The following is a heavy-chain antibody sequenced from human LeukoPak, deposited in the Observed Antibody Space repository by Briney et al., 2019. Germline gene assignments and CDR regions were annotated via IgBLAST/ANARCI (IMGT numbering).Heavy chain of an antibody. CDR1: GGSISTYS. D-gene: IGHD2-15*01. Sequence: SETLSLTCTVSGGSISTYSWTWIRQPPGKGLEWIGNIYYTGGTYYNPSLKSRITISVDTSKNQFSLKLTSVTAADTAVYYCARDQPYCTSTGCYSTFDYWGQGTLVTVSS. CDR3: ARDQPYCTSTGCYSTFDY. J-gene: IGHJ4*02. CDR2: IYYTGGT. V-gene: IGHV4-59*12.